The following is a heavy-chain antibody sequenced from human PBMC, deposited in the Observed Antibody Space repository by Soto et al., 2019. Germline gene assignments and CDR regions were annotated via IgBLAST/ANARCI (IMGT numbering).Heavy chain of an antibody. J-gene: IGHJ4*02. V-gene: IGHV4-34*01. CDR3: ARGLGTY. Sequence: SVTLSHTCALDGRYFGFYNWSWLRQPPGKGREWIGEINHSGSPNYNPSLKSRVTISVDTSKNQFSLKLSSVTAADTAVYYCARGLGTYWGQGTPVPVAS. CDR2: INHSGSP. D-gene: IGHD1-1*01. CDR1: GRYFGFYN.